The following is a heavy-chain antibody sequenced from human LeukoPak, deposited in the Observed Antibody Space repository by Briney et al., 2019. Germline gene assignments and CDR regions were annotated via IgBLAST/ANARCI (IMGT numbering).Heavy chain of an antibody. J-gene: IGHJ4*02. CDR3: TTATKSGTYSRGY. Sequence: PGGSLRLSCAASGFTFSNDWINWVRQAPGKGLEWVGRIKSKTDGGTTDYAAPVKGRFTISRDDSKSTLYLQMNSLKTEDTAVYYCTTATKSGTYSRGYWGQGTLVTVSS. V-gene: IGHV3-15*01. CDR2: IKSKTDGGTT. D-gene: IGHD1-26*01. CDR1: GFTFSNDW.